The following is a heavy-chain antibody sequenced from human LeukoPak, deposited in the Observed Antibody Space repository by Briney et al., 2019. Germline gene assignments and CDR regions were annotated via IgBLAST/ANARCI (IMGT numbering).Heavy chain of an antibody. V-gene: IGHV3-53*01. Sequence: GGSLRLSCAASGFNVSTNCMTWVRQAPGKGLEWVSTIYSGGTTYYADSVMGRFTISRHNSRNTLYLQMNSLRAEDTAVYYCAKEWLYSRSWYALDVWGQGTTVTVSS. CDR2: IYSGGTT. CDR1: GFNVSTNC. D-gene: IGHD6-13*01. J-gene: IGHJ6*02. CDR3: AKEWLYSRSWYALDV.